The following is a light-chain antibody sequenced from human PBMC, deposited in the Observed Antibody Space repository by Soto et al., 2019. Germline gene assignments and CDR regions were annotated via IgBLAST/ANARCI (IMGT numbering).Light chain of an antibody. CDR3: CSYAGYNTFVI. V-gene: IGLV2-23*02. CDR2: EVT. CDR1: RSDVGTYNL. J-gene: IGLJ2*01. Sequence: QSVLTQPASVSGSPGQSITISCTGTRSDVGTYNLVSWYQQHPGKAPKLIIYEVTKRPSGISDRFSGSKSGNTASLTVSGLQAEDESNYYCCSYAGYNTFVIFGGGTQLTVL.